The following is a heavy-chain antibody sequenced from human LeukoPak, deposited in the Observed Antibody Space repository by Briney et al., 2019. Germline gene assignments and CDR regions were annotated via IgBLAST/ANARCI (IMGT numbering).Heavy chain of an antibody. CDR2: IIPIFGTA. CDR3: ATRGDSSGLDY. D-gene: IGHD3-22*01. V-gene: IGHV1-69*13. CDR1: GGTFSSYA. J-gene: IGHJ4*02. Sequence: ASVKVSCKASGGTFSSYAISWVRQAPGQGLEWMGRIIPIFGTANYAQKFQGRVTITPDESTSTAYMELSSLRSEDTAVYYCATRGDSSGLDYWGQGTLVTVSS.